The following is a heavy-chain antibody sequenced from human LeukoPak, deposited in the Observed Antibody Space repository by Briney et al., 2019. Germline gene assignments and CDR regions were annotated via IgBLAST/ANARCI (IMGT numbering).Heavy chain of an antibody. J-gene: IGHJ4*02. CDR1: GGTFSNYG. CDR3: AREHDY. Sequence: ASVKVSCKASGGTFSNYGINWVRQAPGQGLEWMGGIVPIFGTANYAQKFQGRVTITADKSTSTAYMELSSLRSEETAVYYCAREHDYWGQGTLVTVSS. V-gene: IGHV1-69*06. CDR2: IVPIFGTA.